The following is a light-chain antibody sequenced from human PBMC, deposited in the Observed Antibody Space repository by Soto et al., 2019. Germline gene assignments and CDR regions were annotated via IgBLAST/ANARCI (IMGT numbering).Light chain of an antibody. CDR3: QQYHNYPVT. V-gene: IGKV1-16*02. J-gene: IGKJ4*01. CDR1: QEISNH. Sequence: DIPMTQSPSSLSASVGDRVTITCRASQEISNHLAWFQQKPGKPPKSLIYDASSLQSGVPSKFSGSGSGTDFTLIISSLQPEDFATYYCQQYHNYPVTFGGGTKVEIK. CDR2: DAS.